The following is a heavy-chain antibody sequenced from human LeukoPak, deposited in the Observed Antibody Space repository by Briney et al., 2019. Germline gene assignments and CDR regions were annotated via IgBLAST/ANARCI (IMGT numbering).Heavy chain of an antibody. J-gene: IGHJ4*02. CDR3: AGVYDSGSYYYFDY. CDR1: GGSFSGYY. V-gene: IGHV4-34*01. CDR2: INHSGST. Sequence: SETLSLTCAVYGGSFSGYYWSWIRQPPGKGLEWIGEINHSGSTNYNPSLKSRVTISVDTSKNQFSLKLSSVTAADTAVYYCAGVYDSGSYYYFDYWGQGTLVTVSS. D-gene: IGHD1-26*01.